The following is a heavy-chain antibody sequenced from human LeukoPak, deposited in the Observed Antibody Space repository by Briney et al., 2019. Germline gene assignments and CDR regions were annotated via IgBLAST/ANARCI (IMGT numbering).Heavy chain of an antibody. V-gene: IGHV3-23*01. J-gene: IGHJ4*02. CDR3: AKGTDSSGYYYHFDY. CDR1: GFTFSSYA. D-gene: IGHD3-22*01. Sequence: EGSLRLSCAASGFTFSSYAMSWVRQAPGKGLEWVSAISGSGGSTYYADSVKGRFTISRDNSKNTLYLQMNSLRAEDTAVYYCAKGTDSSGYYYHFDYWGQGTLVTVSS. CDR2: ISGSGGST.